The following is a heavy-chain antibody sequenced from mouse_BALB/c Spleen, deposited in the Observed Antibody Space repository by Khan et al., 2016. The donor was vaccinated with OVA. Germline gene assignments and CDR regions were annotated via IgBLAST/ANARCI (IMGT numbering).Heavy chain of an antibody. CDR2: INTYTGEP. V-gene: IGHV9-3-1*01. CDR1: GYTFTTYG. J-gene: IGHJ4*01. Sequence: QIQLVQSGPELKKPGVTVKISCKASGYTFTTYGMNWVKQAPGKGLKWMGWINTYTGEPTYVDDFKGRFAFSLETSASTAYLQINNLKNEDTSTYFCARVGYSGTMDYWGQGTSVTVSS. D-gene: IGHD2-14*01. CDR3: ARVGYSGTMDY.